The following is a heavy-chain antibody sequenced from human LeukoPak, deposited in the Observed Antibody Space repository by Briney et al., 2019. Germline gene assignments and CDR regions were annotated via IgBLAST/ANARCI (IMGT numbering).Heavy chain of an antibody. CDR3: AKDLDYYGSGSYVY. CDR1: GFTFSSYS. D-gene: IGHD3-10*01. J-gene: IGHJ4*02. Sequence: GGSLRLSCAASGFTFSSYSISWVRQAPGKGLEWVANISGSGGRKYYADSVKGRFTISRDNSKNTLYLQMNSLRAEDTAVYYCAKDLDYYGSGSYVYWGQGTLVTVSS. CDR2: ISGSGGRK. V-gene: IGHV3-23*01.